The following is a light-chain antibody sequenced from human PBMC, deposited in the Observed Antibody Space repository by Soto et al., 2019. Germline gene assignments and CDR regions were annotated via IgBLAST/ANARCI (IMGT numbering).Light chain of an antibody. CDR3: AAWDDSLSGRWV. CDR1: SSNIGSNY. CDR2: RNN. V-gene: IGLV1-47*01. Sequence: QSVLTQQPSASGTPGQRVTISCSGSSSNIGSNYVYWYQQLPGTAPKLLIYRNNQRPSGVPDRFSGSKSGTSASLAISGLRSEDEADYYCAAWDDSLSGRWVFGGGTKLTVL. J-gene: IGLJ3*02.